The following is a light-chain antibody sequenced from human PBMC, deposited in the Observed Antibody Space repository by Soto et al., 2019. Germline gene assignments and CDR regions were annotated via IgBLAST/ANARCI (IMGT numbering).Light chain of an antibody. CDR3: QQRTNWPSST. Sequence: EIVLTQSPATLSLSPGERATLSCRASQSVSSYLAWYQQKPGQAPRLLISDASNRATGIPARCSGSGSGTDFTLTISSLEPEDFAVYYCQQRTNWPSSTFGQGTRLEIK. CDR1: QSVSSY. V-gene: IGKV3-11*01. CDR2: DAS. J-gene: IGKJ5*01.